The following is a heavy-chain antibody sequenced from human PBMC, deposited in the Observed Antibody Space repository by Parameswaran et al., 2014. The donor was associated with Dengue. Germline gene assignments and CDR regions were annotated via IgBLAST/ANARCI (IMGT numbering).Heavy chain of an antibody. D-gene: IGHD3-9*01. V-gene: IGHV4-34*01. CDR3: ARGRGLTGYYNRGYYYYGMDV. CDR1: GGSFSGYY. J-gene: IGHJ6*02. CDR2: INHSGST. Sequence: ASETLSLTCAVYGGSFSGYYWSWIRQPPGKGLEWIGEINHSGSTNYNPSLKSRVTISVDTSKNQFSLKLSSVTAADTAVYYCARGRGLTGYYNRGYYYYGMDVWGQGTTVTVSS.